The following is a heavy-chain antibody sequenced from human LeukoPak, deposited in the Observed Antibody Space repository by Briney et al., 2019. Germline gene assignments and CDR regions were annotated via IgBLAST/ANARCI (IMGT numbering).Heavy chain of an antibody. J-gene: IGHJ4*02. Sequence: ASVKVSCKASGYTFTSYDINWVRQATGQGLEWMGWMNPNSGNTGYAQKFQGRVTMTRSTSISTAYMELSSLRFEDTAVYYCTRSVRNGHIDYWGQGTLVAVSS. CDR3: TRSVRNGHIDY. V-gene: IGHV1-8*01. CDR1: GYTFTSYD. D-gene: IGHD2-21*01. CDR2: MNPNSGNT.